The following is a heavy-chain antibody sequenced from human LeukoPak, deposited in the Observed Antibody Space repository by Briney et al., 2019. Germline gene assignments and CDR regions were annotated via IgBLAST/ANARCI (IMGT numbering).Heavy chain of an antibody. CDR1: GFTFSSYG. CDR2: ITSSSSYI. Sequence: KPGGSLRLSCAASGFTFSSYGMSWVRQAPGKGLEWVSSITSSSSYIYYADSVKGRFTISRDNVKSSLYLQMDSLRVEDTAEYYCARDPYSGNYGAYYYYYMDVWGKGTTVTISS. J-gene: IGHJ6*03. CDR3: ARDPYSGNYGAYYYYYMDV. D-gene: IGHD1-26*01. V-gene: IGHV3-21*06.